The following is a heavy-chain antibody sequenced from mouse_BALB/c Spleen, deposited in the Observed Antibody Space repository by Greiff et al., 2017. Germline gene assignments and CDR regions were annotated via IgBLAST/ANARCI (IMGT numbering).Heavy chain of an antibody. CDR3: ARRGISVYAMDY. D-gene: IGHD3-1*01. CDR2: INPSTGYT. CDR1: GYTFTSYW. Sequence: QVQLQQSGAELAKPGASVKMSCKASGYTFTSYWMHWVKQRPGQGLEWIGYINPSTGYTEYNQKFKDKATLTADKSSSTAYMQLSSLTSEDSAVYYCARRGISVYAMDYWGQGTSVTVSA. J-gene: IGHJ4*01. V-gene: IGHV1-7*01.